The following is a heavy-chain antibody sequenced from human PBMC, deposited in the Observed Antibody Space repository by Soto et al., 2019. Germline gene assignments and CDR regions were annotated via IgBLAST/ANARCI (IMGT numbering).Heavy chain of an antibody. D-gene: IGHD6-19*01. CDR2: MNPSSGKK. CDR1: GYTFTDYD. CDR3: STWGRDGWYTGFF. J-gene: IGHJ4*02. Sequence: QVQLVQSGAEVKTPGASVKVSCKASGYTFTDYDINWVRQAPGQGLEWVGRMNPSSGKKDYQQKFQARVTMTRDTPISTAYLELSNLGYEDTAVFYCSTWGRDGWYTGFFWGQGTLVTVAS. V-gene: IGHV1-8*01.